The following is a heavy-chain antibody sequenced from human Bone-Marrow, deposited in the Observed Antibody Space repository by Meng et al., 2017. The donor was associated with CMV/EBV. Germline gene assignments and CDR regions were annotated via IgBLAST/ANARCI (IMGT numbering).Heavy chain of an antibody. V-gene: IGHV4-39*07. CDR3: ASPVVPASSDYYYGMDV. CDR1: GGSFSSSTYY. CDR2: IYYSGST. J-gene: IGHJ6*02. Sequence: SETLSLTCTVSGGSFSSSTYYWGWIRQPPGKGLEWIGSIYYSGSTYYNPSLKSRVTISVDTSKNQFSLKLSSVTAADTAVYFCASPVVPASSDYYYGMDVWGQGPTVTVYS. D-gene: IGHD2-2*01.